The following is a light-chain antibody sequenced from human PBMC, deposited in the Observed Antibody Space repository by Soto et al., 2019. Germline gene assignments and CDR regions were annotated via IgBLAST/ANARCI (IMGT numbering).Light chain of an antibody. CDR1: QSVSSSY. CDR2: GAS. V-gene: IGKV3-20*01. CDR3: QQYGSSPRT. J-gene: IGKJ1*01. Sequence: EIVLTQSPGTLSLSPGERATLSCRASQSVSSSYLAWYQQKPGQAPRLLIYGASSRATGIPDRFSGSGSGTDFTLTIGRLEPEDFAVYYCQQYGSSPRTFGQGTXVDIK.